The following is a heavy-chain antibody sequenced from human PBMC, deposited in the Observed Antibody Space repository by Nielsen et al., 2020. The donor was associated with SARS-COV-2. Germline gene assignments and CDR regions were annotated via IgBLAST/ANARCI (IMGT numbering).Heavy chain of an antibody. D-gene: IGHD3-16*01. J-gene: IGHJ2*01. CDR2: ISYDGSNK. Sequence: GESLKISCAASGFTFSSYGMHWVRQAPGKGLEWVAVISYDGSNKYYADSVKGRFTISRDNAKNSMDLQMDSLRVDDTAVYYCARDQDGGEFTSNWYFDLWGRGTPVTVSS. V-gene: IGHV3-30*03. CDR3: ARDQDGGEFTSNWYFDL. CDR1: GFTFSSYG.